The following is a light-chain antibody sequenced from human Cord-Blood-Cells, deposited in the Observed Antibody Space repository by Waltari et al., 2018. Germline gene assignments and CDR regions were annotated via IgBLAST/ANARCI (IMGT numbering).Light chain of an antibody. CDR2: GNS. Sequence: QSVLTPPPSVSGAPGQRVTIYCTGSSSNIRAGYDVHWYQQLPGTAPKLLIYGNSNRPSGVPDRFSGSKSGTSASLAITGLQAEDEADYYCQSYDSSLSGYVFGTGTKVTVL. J-gene: IGLJ1*01. CDR3: QSYDSSLSGYV. CDR1: SSNIRAGYD. V-gene: IGLV1-40*01.